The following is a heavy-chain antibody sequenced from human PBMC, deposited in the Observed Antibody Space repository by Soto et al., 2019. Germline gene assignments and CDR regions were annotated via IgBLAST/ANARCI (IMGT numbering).Heavy chain of an antibody. CDR1: GFTFSSYG. Sequence: GGSLRLSCAASGFTFSSYGMHWVRQAPGKGLEWVAVIWYDGSNKYYADSVKGRFTISRDNSKNTLYLQMNSLRAEDTAVYYRARDRGAAGDTPFYYYYYGMDVWGQGTTVTVSS. CDR3: ARDRGAAGDTPFYYYYYGMDV. D-gene: IGHD6-13*01. CDR2: IWYDGSNK. V-gene: IGHV3-33*01. J-gene: IGHJ6*02.